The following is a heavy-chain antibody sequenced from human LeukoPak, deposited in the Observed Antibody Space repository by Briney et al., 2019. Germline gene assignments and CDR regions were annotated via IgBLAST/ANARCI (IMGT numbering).Heavy chain of an antibody. Sequence: PGGSLRLSCAASGFTFSSYSMNWVRQAPGKGLEWVSCISSSRSYIYYADSVKGRFTISRDNAKNSLYLQMNSLRAEDTAVYYCAELGITMIGGVWGKGTTVTISS. CDR1: GFTFSSYS. CDR3: AELGITMIGGV. CDR2: ISSSRSYI. V-gene: IGHV3-21*01. J-gene: IGHJ6*04. D-gene: IGHD3-10*02.